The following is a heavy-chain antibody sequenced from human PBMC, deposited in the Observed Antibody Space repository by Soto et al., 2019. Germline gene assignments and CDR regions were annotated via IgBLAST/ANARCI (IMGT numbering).Heavy chain of an antibody. V-gene: IGHV3-23*01. D-gene: IGHD6-13*01. CDR2: ISGSGGST. CDR1: GFTFSSYA. J-gene: IGHJ6*02. Sequence: EVQLLESGGGLVQPGGSLRLSCAASGFTFSSYAMSWVRQAPGKGLEWVSAISGSGGSTYYADSVKGRFTISRDNSKNTLYLQMNSLRAEDTAVYYCVGHLAVWQQLGYYYGMDVWGQGTTVTVSS. CDR3: VGHLAVWQQLGYYYGMDV.